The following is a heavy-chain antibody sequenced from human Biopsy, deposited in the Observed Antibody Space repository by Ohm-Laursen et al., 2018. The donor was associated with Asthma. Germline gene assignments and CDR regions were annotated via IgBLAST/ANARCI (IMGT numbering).Heavy chain of an antibody. Sequence: SLRLSCAATGYTFSRYSIHWVRQAPGKGLEWVAVIPYDGSNKYYGDSVQGRFTISRDNSKNTLYLQMNSLRAEDTAVYYCASYEVVTSILPLDVWGQGTTVTVSS. CDR3: ASYEVVTSILPLDV. CDR1: GYTFSRYS. J-gene: IGHJ6*02. D-gene: IGHD2-21*02. V-gene: IGHV3-30*03. CDR2: IPYDGSNK.